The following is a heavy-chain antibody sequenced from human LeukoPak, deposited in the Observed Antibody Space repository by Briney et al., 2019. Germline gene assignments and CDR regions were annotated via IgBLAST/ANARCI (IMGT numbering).Heavy chain of an antibody. J-gene: IGHJ2*01. Sequence: GGALRLSCAASGFTFSTYSMNWVRQAPGKGREWGAAISDEVSNKYYADSVKGRVTISRDNSKNTLYLQMNRLRAKDTPVYYCVRDTGDYYDSIWDGGR. CDR2: ISDEVSNK. D-gene: IGHD3-22*01. CDR1: GFTFSTYS. CDR3: VRDTGDYYDSIWD. V-gene: IGHV3-30*03.